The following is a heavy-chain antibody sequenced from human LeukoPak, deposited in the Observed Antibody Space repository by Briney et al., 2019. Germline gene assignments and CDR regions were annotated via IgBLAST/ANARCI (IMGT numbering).Heavy chain of an antibody. CDR1: GGSISSYY. CDR3: ARGAYTSSRFDP. D-gene: IGHD6-6*01. CDR2: IYYSGST. J-gene: IGHJ5*02. Sequence: PSETLSLTCTVSGGSISSYYWSWIRQPPGKGLEWIGYIYYSGSTNYNPSLKSRVTISVDTSKNQFSLKLTSVTAADTAIYYCARGAYTSSRFDPWGQGTLVTVSS. V-gene: IGHV4-59*08.